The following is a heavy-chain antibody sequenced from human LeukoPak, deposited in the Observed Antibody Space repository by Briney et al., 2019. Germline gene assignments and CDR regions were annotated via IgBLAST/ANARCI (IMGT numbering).Heavy chain of an antibody. Sequence: ASVKLSCKASGYTFTGYYIHWVRQAPGQGLEWMGWINPHSGGTNYAEKFQGGVTMTRDTSNTTAYMELSSLRSDDTAVYYCARDVGEYCSSTNCYASHYWGQGTLVTVSP. J-gene: IGHJ4*02. D-gene: IGHD2-2*01. V-gene: IGHV1-2*02. CDR3: ARDVGEYCSSTNCYASHY. CDR1: GYTFTGYY. CDR2: INPHSGGT.